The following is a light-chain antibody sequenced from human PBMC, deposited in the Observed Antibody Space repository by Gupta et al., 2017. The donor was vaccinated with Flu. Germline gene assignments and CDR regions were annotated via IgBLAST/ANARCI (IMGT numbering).Light chain of an antibody. CDR1: QNIGDY. CDR2: STS. J-gene: IGKJ3*01. V-gene: IGKV1-39*01. CDR3: QQSYSTPRVT. Sequence: DIQMTQSPSSLSASVGDTVTITCRASQNIGDYINWYRHKPGEAPEVLIYSTSNLQSGVPSRFSGSGSGTDFTLTISSLQPEDFATYFCQQSYSTPRVTFGPGTKVDIK.